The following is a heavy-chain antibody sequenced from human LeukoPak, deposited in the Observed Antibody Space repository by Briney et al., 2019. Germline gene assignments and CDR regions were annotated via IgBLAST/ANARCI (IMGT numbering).Heavy chain of an antibody. CDR1: GGSFSGYY. CDR2: INHSGST. J-gene: IGHJ5*02. CDR3: ARDYHIVVVTAMTGYNWFDP. D-gene: IGHD2-21*02. V-gene: IGHV4-34*01. Sequence: SETLSLTCAVYGGSFSGYYWSWIRQPPGKGLGWIGEINHSGSTNYNPSLKSRVTISVDTSKNQFSLKLSSVTAADTAVYYCARDYHIVVVTAMTGYNWFDPWGQGTLVTVSS.